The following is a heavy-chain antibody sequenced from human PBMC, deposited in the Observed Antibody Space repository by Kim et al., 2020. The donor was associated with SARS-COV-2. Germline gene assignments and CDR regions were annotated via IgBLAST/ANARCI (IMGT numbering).Heavy chain of an antibody. CDR2: ISSSSSYT. J-gene: IGHJ4*02. Sequence: GGSLRLSCAASGFTFSDYYMSWIRQAPGKGLEWVSHISSSSSYTNYADSVKGRFTISRDNAKNSLYLQMNSLRAEDTAVYYCARHLSSSSWYVRWGQGTLVTVSS. D-gene: IGHD6-13*01. CDR1: GFTFSDYY. CDR3: ARHLSSSSWYVR. V-gene: IGHV3-11*03.